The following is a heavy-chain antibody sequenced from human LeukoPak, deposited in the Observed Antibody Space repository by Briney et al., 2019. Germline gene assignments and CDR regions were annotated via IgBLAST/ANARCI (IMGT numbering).Heavy chain of an antibody. CDR3: ARQMTGYSSSWYLGDYFDY. D-gene: IGHD6-13*01. CDR2: IYTSVST. J-gene: IGHJ4*02. CDR1: VGSTSSDY. V-gene: IGHV4-4*07. Sequence: PETLSLTRTLSVGSTSSDYWSWIREPARKGVWCIGRIYTSVSTTYTPSLKSRVTMSVDTSTNPFSLKLSSVTAAYTAVYYCARQMTGYSSSWYLGDYFDYWGQGTLVTVSS.